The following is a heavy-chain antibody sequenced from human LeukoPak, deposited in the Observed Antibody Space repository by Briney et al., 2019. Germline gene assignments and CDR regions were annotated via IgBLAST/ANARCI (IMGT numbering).Heavy chain of an antibody. CDR1: GYTFTGYY. Sequence: ASVKVSCKASGYTFTGYYMHWVRQAPGQGLEWMGWINPNSGGTNYARKFQGRVTMTRDTSISTAYMELSRLRSDDTAVYYCARDQDIVVFDYWGQGTLVTVSS. CDR2: INPNSGGT. CDR3: ARDQDIVVFDY. J-gene: IGHJ4*02. V-gene: IGHV1-2*02. D-gene: IGHD2-15*01.